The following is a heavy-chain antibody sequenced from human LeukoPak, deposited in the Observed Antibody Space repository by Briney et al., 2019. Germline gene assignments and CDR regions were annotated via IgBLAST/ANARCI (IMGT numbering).Heavy chain of an antibody. V-gene: IGHV2-5*02. CDR1: GFSLNTSGVG. J-gene: IGHJ5*02. CDR2: IYWDDNK. D-gene: IGHD2-15*01. Sequence: SGPTLVKPTQTLTLTCVFSGFSLNTSGVGVGWIRQPPGKALEWPALIYWDDNKLYSPSLKSRLTITKDTSKNQVVLTMTNLDPMNKAPYSCANEPVSRYSFDPWGQGTLSPSPQ. CDR3: ANEPVSRYSFDP.